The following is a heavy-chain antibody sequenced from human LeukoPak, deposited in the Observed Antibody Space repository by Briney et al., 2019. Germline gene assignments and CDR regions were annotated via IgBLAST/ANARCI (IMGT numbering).Heavy chain of an antibody. V-gene: IGHV3-74*01. Sequence: GGSLRLSCAASGFTFSSYWMHWVRQAPGKGLVWVSRINSDGSSTSYADSVKGRFTISRDNAKNTLYLQMNSLRAEDTAVYYCARDSVLRYFDWLSGDAFDIWGQGTMVAASS. CDR1: GFTFSSYW. D-gene: IGHD3-9*01. J-gene: IGHJ3*02. CDR3: ARDSVLRYFDWLSGDAFDI. CDR2: INSDGSST.